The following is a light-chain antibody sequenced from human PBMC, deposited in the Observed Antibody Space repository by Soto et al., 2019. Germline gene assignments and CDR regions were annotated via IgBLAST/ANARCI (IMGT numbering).Light chain of an antibody. CDR3: FSYAGNSVYV. CDR2: EGT. J-gene: IGLJ1*01. CDR1: SSDVGSYNL. V-gene: IGLV2-23*01. Sequence: QSVLTQPASVSGSPGQSITISCTGTSSDVGSYNLVSWFQQLPGKVPKLIIYEGTKRPSGVSDRFSGSKSGYTASLTISGLQAEDAADYYCFSYAGNSVYVFGTGTKVT.